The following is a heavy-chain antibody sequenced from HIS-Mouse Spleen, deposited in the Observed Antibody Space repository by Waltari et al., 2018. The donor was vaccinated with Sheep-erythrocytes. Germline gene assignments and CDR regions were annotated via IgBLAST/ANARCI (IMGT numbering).Heavy chain of an antibody. CDR2: ISSSSSYI. V-gene: IGHV3-21*01. Sequence: EVQLVESGGGLVKPGGSLRLSWAASGFPFGSFSMNWVRQAPGKGLEWVSSISSSSSYIYYADSVKGRFTISRDNAKNSLYLQMNSLRAEDTAVYYCARVASGATFDYWGQGTLVTVSS. CDR3: ARVASGATFDY. CDR1: GFPFGSFS. J-gene: IGHJ4*02. D-gene: IGHD1-26*01.